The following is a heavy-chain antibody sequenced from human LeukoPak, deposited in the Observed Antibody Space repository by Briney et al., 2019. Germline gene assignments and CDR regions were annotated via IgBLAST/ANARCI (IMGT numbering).Heavy chain of an antibody. CDR1: GFTFISYS. D-gene: IGHD6-19*01. CDR2: ISGSSGTR. V-gene: IGHV3-48*01. CDR3: ARAPYTSGWYRGDNDY. J-gene: IGHJ4*02. Sequence: GGSLRLSCAASGFTFISYSMNWVRQAPGKGLEWVSYISGSSGTRYYADSVKGRFTISRDNAKNSLCLQMNSLRAEDTAVYYCARAPYTSGWYRGDNDYWGQGTLVTLSS.